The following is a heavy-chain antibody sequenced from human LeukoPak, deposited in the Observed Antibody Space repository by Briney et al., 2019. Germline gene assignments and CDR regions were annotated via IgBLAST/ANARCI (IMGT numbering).Heavy chain of an antibody. CDR1: GYTFTGYY. V-gene: IGHV1-2*02. D-gene: IGHD3-3*01. CDR3: ARAQYYDFWSGYYY. Sequence: ASVKVSCKASGYTFTGYYMHWVRQAPGQGLEWMGWINPNSGGTNYAQKFQGRVTMTRDTSISTAYTELSRLRSDDTAVYYCARAQYYDFWSGYYYWGQGTLVTVSS. J-gene: IGHJ4*02. CDR2: INPNSGGT.